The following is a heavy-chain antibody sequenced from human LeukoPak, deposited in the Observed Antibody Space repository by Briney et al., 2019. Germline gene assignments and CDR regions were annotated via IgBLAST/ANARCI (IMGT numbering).Heavy chain of an antibody. Sequence: PSETLSLTCTVSGGSISSYYWSWIRQPPGKGLEWIGYIYYSGSTNYNPSLKSRVTISVDTSKNQFSLKLSSVTAADTAVYYCARDSAAIDAFDIWGQGTMVTVSS. CDR3: ARDSAAIDAFDI. CDR1: GGSISSYY. V-gene: IGHV4-59*12. D-gene: IGHD2-2*01. CDR2: IYYSGST. J-gene: IGHJ3*02.